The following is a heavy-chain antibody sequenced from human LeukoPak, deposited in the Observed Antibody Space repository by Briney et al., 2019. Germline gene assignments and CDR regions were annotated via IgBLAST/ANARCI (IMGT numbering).Heavy chain of an antibody. Sequence: GGSLRLSCAASGFTFDDYAMHWVRQAPGKGLEWVSAISGSGGSTYYADSVKGRFTISRDNSKNTLYLQMNSLRAEDTAVYYCAKDRTLGYYYDSSGYSLDYWGQGTLVTVSS. CDR2: ISGSGGST. J-gene: IGHJ4*02. CDR3: AKDRTLGYYYDSSGYSLDY. V-gene: IGHV3-23*01. D-gene: IGHD3-22*01. CDR1: GFTFDDYA.